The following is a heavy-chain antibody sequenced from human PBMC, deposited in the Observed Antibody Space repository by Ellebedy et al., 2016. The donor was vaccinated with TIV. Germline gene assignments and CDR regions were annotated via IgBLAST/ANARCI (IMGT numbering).Heavy chain of an antibody. CDR2: ISGYNANT. J-gene: IGHJ4*02. CDR1: GYTFSRHG. D-gene: IGHD1-26*01. V-gene: IGHV1-18*01. CDR3: AKEGGGAYFGDY. Sequence: ASVKVSCKTSGYTFSRHGISWVRQAPGQGLEWIGWISGYNANTNYAQKFQGRVTMTTDTSTNTAYIELRSLRSDDSAIYYCAKEGGGAYFGDYWGQGTLVTVSS.